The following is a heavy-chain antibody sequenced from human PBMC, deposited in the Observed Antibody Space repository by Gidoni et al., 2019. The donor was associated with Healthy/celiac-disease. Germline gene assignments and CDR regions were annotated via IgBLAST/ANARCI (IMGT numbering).Heavy chain of an antibody. CDR2: INHSGST. J-gene: IGHJ4*02. D-gene: IGHD4-17*01. CDR1: GGSFSGYY. CDR3: ARSPLYGDYVIYFAY. Sequence: QVQLQQWGAGLLKPSETLSRTCAVYGGSFSGYYWSWIRQPPGKGLEWIGEINHSGSTNYNPSLKSRVTISVDTSKNQFSLKLSSVTAADTAVYYCARSPLYGDYVIYFAYWGQGTLVTVSS. V-gene: IGHV4-34*01.